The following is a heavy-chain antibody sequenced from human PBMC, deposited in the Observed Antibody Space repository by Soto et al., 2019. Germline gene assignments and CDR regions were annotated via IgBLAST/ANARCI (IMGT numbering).Heavy chain of an antibody. CDR2: VSYDESNK. CDR1: AFTFTTYA. CDR3: VGSSGGPSFDS. V-gene: IGHV3-30*03. J-gene: IGHJ4*02. D-gene: IGHD2-15*01. Sequence: PGGSLRLSCAASAFTFTTYAMHWVRRAPGKGLEWVAAVSYDESNKSYADSVKGRFTISRDNSKNTLHLQMDSLRDDDTAVYYCVGSSGGPSFDSWGQGTLVTVSS.